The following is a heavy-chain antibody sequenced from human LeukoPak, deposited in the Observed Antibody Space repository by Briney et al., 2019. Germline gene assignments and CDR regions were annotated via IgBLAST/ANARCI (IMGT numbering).Heavy chain of an antibody. Sequence: GGSLRLSCAASGFTFSSYWMHWVRKAPGKGLVWVSRINTDGSSTSYADSVKGRFTISRDNAKNTLYLQMNSLRAEDTAVYYCARDGEGDDYGGTFDYWGQGTLVTVSS. J-gene: IGHJ4*02. CDR2: INTDGSST. V-gene: IGHV3-74*01. CDR3: ARDGEGDDYGGTFDY. CDR1: GFTFSSYW. D-gene: IGHD4-23*01.